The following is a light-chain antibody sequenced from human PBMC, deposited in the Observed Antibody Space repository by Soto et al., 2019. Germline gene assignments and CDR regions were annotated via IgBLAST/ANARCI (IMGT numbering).Light chain of an antibody. V-gene: IGKV2-28*01. CDR1: QXLLHSNGYNY. CDR3: MQALQTRT. CDR2: LGS. J-gene: IGKJ1*01. Sequence: DIVMTQSPLSLPVTPGEPASISCRSIQXLLHSNGYNYLDWYLQKPGQSPQLLIYLGSYRASGVPDRFSGSGSGTDFTLKISRVEAEDVGVYYCMQALQTRTFGQGTKVDIK.